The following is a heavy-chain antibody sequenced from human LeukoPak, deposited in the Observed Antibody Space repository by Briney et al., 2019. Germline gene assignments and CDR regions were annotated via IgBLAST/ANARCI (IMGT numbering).Heavy chain of an antibody. CDR1: GGTFSSYA. CDR2: IIPIFGTA. Sequence: SVKVSCKASGGTFSSYAISWVRQAPGQGLEWMGGIIPIFGTANYAQKFQGRVTITTDESTSTAYMELSSLRSEDTAVYYCERSTSPHDYYYYYMDVWGKGTTVTVSS. V-gene: IGHV1-69*05. J-gene: IGHJ6*03. CDR3: ERSTSPHDYYYYYMDV.